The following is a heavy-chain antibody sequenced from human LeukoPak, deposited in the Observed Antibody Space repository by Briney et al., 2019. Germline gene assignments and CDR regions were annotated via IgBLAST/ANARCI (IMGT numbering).Heavy chain of an antibody. CDR3: AKEWKDSSGYYYYFDY. Sequence: GGSLRLSCAASGFTFSSYAMSWVRQAPGKGLEWVSAISGSGGSTYYTDSVKGRFTISRDNSKNTLYLQMNSLRAEDTAVYYCAKEWKDSSGYYYYFDYWGQGTLVTVSS. V-gene: IGHV3-23*01. CDR1: GFTFSSYA. CDR2: ISGSGGST. D-gene: IGHD3-22*01. J-gene: IGHJ4*02.